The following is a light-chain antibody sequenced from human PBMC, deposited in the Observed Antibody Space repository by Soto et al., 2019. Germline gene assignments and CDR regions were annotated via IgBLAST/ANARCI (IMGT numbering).Light chain of an antibody. V-gene: IGKV1-39*01. CDR1: QSISRY. CDR3: QQNYRATPWT. Sequence: DIQMTQSPSSLSASAVDRITITFRASQSISRYLNWYQHKPGKAPKLLINAASSLERGVPSRFSGGGSGTDFTLNISSLQPDDFATYYCQQNYRATPWTFGQGTKVDI. CDR2: AAS. J-gene: IGKJ1*01.